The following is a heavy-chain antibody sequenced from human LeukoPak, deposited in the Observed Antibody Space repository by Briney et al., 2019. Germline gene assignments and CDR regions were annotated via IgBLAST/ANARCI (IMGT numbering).Heavy chain of an antibody. V-gene: IGHV3-30*02. Sequence: GGSLRLSCTASGFIFSTYGMHWVRQAPGKGLEGVAFIQFDGTDEHYADSVKGRFTISRDNSKNTLFLQMNSLRAEDTSVYYCAEDQQLQPFHYWGQGTLVTVSS. CDR3: AEDQQLQPFHY. CDR2: IQFDGTDE. J-gene: IGHJ4*02. CDR1: GFIFSTYG. D-gene: IGHD2-2*01.